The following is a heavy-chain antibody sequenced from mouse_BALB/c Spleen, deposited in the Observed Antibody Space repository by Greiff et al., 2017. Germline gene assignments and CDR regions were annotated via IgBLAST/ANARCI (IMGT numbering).Heavy chain of an antibody. CDR2: IRNKANGYTT. D-gene: IGHD2-1*01. CDR3: ARDGNLDY. CDR1: GFTFTDYY. J-gene: IGHJ2*01. Sequence: DVQLQESGGGLVQPGGSLRLSCATSGFTFTDYYMSWVRQPPGKALEWLGFIRNKANGYTTEYSASVKGRFTISRDNSQSILYLQMNTLRAEDSATYYCARDGNLDYWGQGTTLTVSS. V-gene: IGHV7-3*02.